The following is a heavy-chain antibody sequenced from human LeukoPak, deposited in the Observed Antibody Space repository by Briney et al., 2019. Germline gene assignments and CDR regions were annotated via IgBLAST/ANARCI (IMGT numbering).Heavy chain of an antibody. V-gene: IGHV1-69*13. CDR3: ARDRVPVVRTYYYYGMDV. Sequence: SVKVSCTASGGTFSSYAISWVRQAPGQGLEWMGGIIPIFGTANYAQKFQGRVTITADESTSTAYMELSSLRSEDTAVYYCARDRVPVVRTYYYYGMDVWGQGTTVTVSS. CDR1: GGTFSSYA. D-gene: IGHD4-23*01. J-gene: IGHJ6*02. CDR2: IIPIFGTA.